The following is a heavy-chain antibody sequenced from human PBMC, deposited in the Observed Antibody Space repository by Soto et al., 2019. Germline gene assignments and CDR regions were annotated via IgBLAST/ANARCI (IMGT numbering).Heavy chain of an antibody. CDR1: GFTFSSYG. Sequence: GGSLRLSCAASGFTFSSYGMHWVRQAPGKGLEWVAVISYDGSNKYYADSVKGRFTISRDNSKNTLYLQMNSLRAEDTAVYYCARDPTQQWLVQYYYYYGMDVWGQGTTVTAP. V-gene: IGHV3-30*03. CDR2: ISYDGSNK. D-gene: IGHD6-19*01. CDR3: ARDPTQQWLVQYYYYYGMDV. J-gene: IGHJ6*02.